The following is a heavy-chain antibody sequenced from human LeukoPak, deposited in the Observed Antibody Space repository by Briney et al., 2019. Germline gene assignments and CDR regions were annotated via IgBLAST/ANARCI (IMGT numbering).Heavy chain of an antibody. J-gene: IGHJ4*02. CDR2: INHSGST. D-gene: IGHD6-13*01. CDR3: ARDVLAAPGTFDY. V-gene: IGHV4-34*01. Sequence: PSETLSLTCAVYGGSFSGYYWSWIRQLPGKGLEWIGEINHSGSTNYNPSLKSRVTISLDTSKNQFSLKLSSVTAADTAVYYCARDVLAAPGTFDYWGQGALVTVSS. CDR1: GGSFSGYY.